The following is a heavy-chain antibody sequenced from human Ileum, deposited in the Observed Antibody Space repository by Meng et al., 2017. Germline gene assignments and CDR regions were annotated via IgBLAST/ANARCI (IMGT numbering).Heavy chain of an antibody. CDR2: ISHSGST. Sequence: QELGPGLGTPSQSLSLTCACSSGSITSDTYWSWVRLPPGKGLEWIGQISHSGSTFYNPSLKSRVTMSVDKSKSQFSLMLTSVTAADTAVYYCARHGGYYQGFWGQGTLVTVSS. CDR3: ARHGGYYQGF. CDR1: SGSITSDTY. J-gene: IGHJ4*02. V-gene: IGHV4-4*02. D-gene: IGHD4-23*01.